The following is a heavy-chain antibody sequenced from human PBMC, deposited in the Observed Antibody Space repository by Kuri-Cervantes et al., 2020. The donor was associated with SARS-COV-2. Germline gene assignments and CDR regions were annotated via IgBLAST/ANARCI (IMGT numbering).Heavy chain of an antibody. CDR3: ARDMVRGVPEIYYYYGMDV. J-gene: IGHJ6*02. CDR1: GFTFSSYE. V-gene: IGHV3-48*03. D-gene: IGHD3-10*01. CDR2: ISSSGSTI. Sequence: GESLKISCAASGFTFSSYEMNWVRQAPGKGLEWVSYISSSGSTIYYADSVKGRFTISRDNAKNSLYLQMNSLRAEDTAVYYCARDMVRGVPEIYYYYGMDVWGQGTTVTVSS.